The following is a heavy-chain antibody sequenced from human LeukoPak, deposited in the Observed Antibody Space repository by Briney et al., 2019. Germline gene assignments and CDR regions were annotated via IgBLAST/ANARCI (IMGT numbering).Heavy chain of an antibody. Sequence: GASVTVSCKASEYTFTGYYMHGVRQAPGQGLEGMGWINPKNGDTTYAQKFQGRVTMTRDTAISTAYMDLSSLTSDDTAVYYCARGRAVKGGVPGEYWGQGTLLTVYS. CDR3: ARGRAVKGGVPGEY. V-gene: IGHV1-2*02. CDR2: INPKNGDT. D-gene: IGHD3-10*01. J-gene: IGHJ4*02. CDR1: EYTFTGYY.